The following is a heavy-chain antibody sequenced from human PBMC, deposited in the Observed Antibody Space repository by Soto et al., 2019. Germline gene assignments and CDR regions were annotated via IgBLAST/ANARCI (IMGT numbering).Heavy chain of an antibody. V-gene: IGHV3-23*01. Sequence: GGSLRLSCAASGFTFSNYAMTWVRQAPGKGLEWVSVITGSGGGTYFVDSVKGRFTISRDNSKNTVYLQMNSLRAEDTAVYYCAKRPLTAAGFDYWGQGTLVTSPQ. D-gene: IGHD6-13*01. CDR3: AKRPLTAAGFDY. J-gene: IGHJ4*02. CDR1: GFTFSNYA. CDR2: ITGSGGGT.